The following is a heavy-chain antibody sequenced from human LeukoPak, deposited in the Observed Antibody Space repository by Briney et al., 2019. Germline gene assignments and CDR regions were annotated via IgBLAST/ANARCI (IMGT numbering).Heavy chain of an antibody. CDR3: ARGNGYQLPSGVGAFDI. Sequence: PSETLSLTCTVSGGSISSGGYYWSWIRQHPGKGLEWIGCIYHSGSTYYNPSLKSRVTISVDTSKNQFSLKLSSVTAADTAVYYCARGNGYQLPSGVGAFDIWGQGTMVTVSS. CDR1: GGSISSGGYY. CDR2: IYHSGST. J-gene: IGHJ3*02. D-gene: IGHD2-2*01. V-gene: IGHV4-31*03.